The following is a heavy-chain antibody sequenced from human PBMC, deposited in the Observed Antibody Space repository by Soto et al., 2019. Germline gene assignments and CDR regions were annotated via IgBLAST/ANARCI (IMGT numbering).Heavy chain of an antibody. D-gene: IGHD4-4*01. V-gene: IGHV3-30-3*01. J-gene: IGHJ6*02. CDR3: AREGVYSNYVFRCRYYYYGMDF. CDR1: GFTFSSYA. Sequence: GGYLRLSCAASGFTFSSYAMHWVRQAPGKGLEWVAVISYDGSNKYYADSVKGRFTISRDNSKNTLYLQMNSLRAEDTAVYYCAREGVYSNYVFRCRYYYYGMDFWCQGPSVSVSS. CDR2: ISYDGSNK.